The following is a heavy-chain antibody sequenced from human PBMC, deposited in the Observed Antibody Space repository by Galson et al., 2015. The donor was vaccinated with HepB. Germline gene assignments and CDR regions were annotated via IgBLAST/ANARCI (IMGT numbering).Heavy chain of an antibody. CDR3: VKTPDDDSRRNTFDQ. CDR2: IGGSIGGI. V-gene: IGHV3-23*01. CDR1: GFNFRDFA. J-gene: IGHJ4*02. D-gene: IGHD3-16*01. Sequence: SLRLSCAPSGFNFRDFAMTWVRQGPGKGLEWVSGIGGSIGGIYYADSVKGRFTISRDNDRNTLYLHMNSLIADDTALYYCVKTPDDDSRRNTFDQWGQVTLVTAPS.